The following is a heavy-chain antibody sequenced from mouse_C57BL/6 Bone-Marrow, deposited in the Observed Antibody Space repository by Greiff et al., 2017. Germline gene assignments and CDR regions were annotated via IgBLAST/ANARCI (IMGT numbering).Heavy chain of an antibody. CDR3: ASCYDGPFGV. D-gene: IGHD2-3*01. J-gene: IGHJ1*03. V-gene: IGHV1-18*01. CDR2: INPNNGGT. Sequence: EVQLQESGPELVKPGASVKIPCKASGYTFTDYNMDWVKQSHGKSLEWIGDINPNNGGTIYNQKFKGKATLTVDKSSSTAYMELRSLTSEDTAVYYCASCYDGPFGVWGTGTTVTVSS. CDR1: GYTFTDYN.